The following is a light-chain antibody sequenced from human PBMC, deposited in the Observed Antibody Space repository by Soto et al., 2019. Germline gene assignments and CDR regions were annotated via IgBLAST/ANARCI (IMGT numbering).Light chain of an antibody. CDR3: CSHAGSGTLV. CDR1: TNDVGSYNL. J-gene: IGLJ3*02. V-gene: IGLV2-23*02. CDR2: EVS. Sequence: QSALTQPASVSGSPGQSITISCFGTTNDVGSYNLVSWYQQHPGKVPKLMISEVSKRPSGVSGRFSGSKSGNTASLTISGLQPEDEADYYCCSHAGSGTLVFGGGTKLTVL.